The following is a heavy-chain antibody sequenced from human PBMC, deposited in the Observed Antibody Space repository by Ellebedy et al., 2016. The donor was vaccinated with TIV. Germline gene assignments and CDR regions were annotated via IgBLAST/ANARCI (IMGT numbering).Heavy chain of an antibody. V-gene: IGHV6-1*01. CDR3: ARGDYLGISTGYAFAI. Sequence: SQTLSLTCXISGDSVSRNSASWSWIRQSPSRGLEWLGRTYYRSKWFNDYAVSVKSRISINPDTSKNQFSLQLNSVTPEDTAVYYCARGDYLGISTGYAFAIWGQGTMVTVSS. J-gene: IGHJ3*02. CDR1: GDSVSRNSAS. D-gene: IGHD3-9*01. CDR2: TYYRSKWFN.